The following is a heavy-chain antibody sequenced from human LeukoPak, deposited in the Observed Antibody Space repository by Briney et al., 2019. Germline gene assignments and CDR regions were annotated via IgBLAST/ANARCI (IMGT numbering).Heavy chain of an antibody. V-gene: IGHV1-69*05. CDR1: GGTFSSYA. CDR2: IIPIFGTA. Sequence: GSSVKVSCKASGGTFSSYAISWVRQAPGQGLEWMGGIIPIFGTANYAQKFQDRVTITRDTSATTAYMELNSLISEDTAVYYCAKSSGYYYFDYWGQGTLVAVSS. D-gene: IGHD3-3*01. CDR3: AKSSGYYYFDY. J-gene: IGHJ4*02.